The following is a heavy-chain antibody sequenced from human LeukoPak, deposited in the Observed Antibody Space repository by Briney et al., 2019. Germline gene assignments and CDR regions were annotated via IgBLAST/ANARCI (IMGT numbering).Heavy chain of an antibody. CDR3: ARSPPWYYYYMDV. CDR2: IYYSGST. V-gene: IGHV4-39*07. J-gene: IGHJ6*03. Sequence: SETLSLTCTVSGGSISSSSYYWGWIRQPPGKGLEWIGSIYYSGSTYYNPSLKSRVTISVDTSKNQFSLKLSSVTAADTAVYYCARSPPWYYYYMDVGGKGTTVTVS. CDR1: GGSISSSSYY.